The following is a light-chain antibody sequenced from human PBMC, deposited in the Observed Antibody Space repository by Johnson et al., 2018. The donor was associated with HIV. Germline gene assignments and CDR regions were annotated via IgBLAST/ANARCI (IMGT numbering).Light chain of an antibody. CDR2: EST. CDR1: NSNIGNNY. Sequence: QSALTQPPSVSAAPGQKVTISCSGSNSNIGNNYVSWYQQLPGTAPKLLIYESTNRPSGIPDRFSGSKSGTSATLGISGLQTGDEADYYCGTWDSSLSVLYVFGTGTKVTVL. CDR3: GTWDSSLSVLYV. J-gene: IGLJ1*01. V-gene: IGLV1-51*02.